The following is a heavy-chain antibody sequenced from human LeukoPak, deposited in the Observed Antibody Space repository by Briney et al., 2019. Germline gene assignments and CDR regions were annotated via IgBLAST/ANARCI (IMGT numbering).Heavy chain of an antibody. Sequence: ASVKVSCKASGYTFTSYYMHWVRQAPGQGLEWMGIINPSGGSTRYAQKFQGRVTMTRDTSTSTVYMELSSLRSEDTAVYYCARASMYYYDSTGYLDYWGQGTLVTVSS. V-gene: IGHV1-46*01. CDR3: ARASMYYYDSTGYLDY. D-gene: IGHD3-22*01. J-gene: IGHJ4*02. CDR2: INPSGGST. CDR1: GYTFTSYY.